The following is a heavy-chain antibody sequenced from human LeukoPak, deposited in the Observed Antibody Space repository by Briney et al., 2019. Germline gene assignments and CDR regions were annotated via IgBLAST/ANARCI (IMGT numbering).Heavy chain of an antibody. V-gene: IGHV4-34*01. CDR3: ARGGYSYGYEGSSSWYTCFDC. CDR1: GGSFSGYY. J-gene: IGHJ4*02. CDR2: INHSGST. D-gene: IGHD5-18*01. Sequence: PSETLSLTCAVYGGSFSGYYWSWIRQPPGKGLEWIGEINHSGSTNYNPSLKSRVTISVDTSKNQFSLKLSSVTAADTAVYYCARGGYSYGYEGSSSWYTCFDCWGQGTLVTVSS.